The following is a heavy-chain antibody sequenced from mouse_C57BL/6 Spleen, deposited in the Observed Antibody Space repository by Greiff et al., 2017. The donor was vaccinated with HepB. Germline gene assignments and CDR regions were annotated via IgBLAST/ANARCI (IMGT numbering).Heavy chain of an antibody. V-gene: IGHV1-26*01. Sequence: VQLQQSGPELVKPGASVKISCKASGYTFTDYYMNWVKQSHGKSLEWIGDINPNNGGTRYNQKFKGKATLTVDKSSSTAYMELRSLTSEDSAVYYCARHDYYGSSPFDYWGKGPTLTASS. J-gene: IGHJ2*01. CDR2: INPNNGGT. CDR3: ARHDYYGSSPFDY. D-gene: IGHD1-1*01. CDR1: GYTFTDYY.